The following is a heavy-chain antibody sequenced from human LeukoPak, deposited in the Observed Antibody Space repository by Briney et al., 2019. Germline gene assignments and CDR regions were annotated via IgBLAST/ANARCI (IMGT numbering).Heavy chain of an antibody. CDR2: IVGSGAST. CDR3: AKVRVVGDYNWFFDL. D-gene: IGHD4-17*01. J-gene: IGHJ2*01. CDR1: VYTLRRFA. V-gene: IGHV3-23*01. Sequence: GGSLRLSRAASVYTLRRFAMRGVRQARGRGREWGSAIVGSGASTYYADSVRGRFTITRDNSKNTLNLQMNSLRAEDTVIYHCAKVRVVGDYNWFFDLWGRGTLVTVSS.